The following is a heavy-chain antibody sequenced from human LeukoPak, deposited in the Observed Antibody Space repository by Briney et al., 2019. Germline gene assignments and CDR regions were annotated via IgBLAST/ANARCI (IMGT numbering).Heavy chain of an antibody. CDR3: ARASWIVGAYYFDY. J-gene: IGHJ4*02. D-gene: IGHD1-26*01. Sequence: PSETLSLTCTVSGGSISSYYWSWIRQPPGKGLEWIGYIYYSGSTNYNPSLKSRVTISVDTSKNQFSLKLSSVTAADTAVYHCARASWIVGAYYFDYWGQGTLVTVSS. CDR1: GGSISSYY. V-gene: IGHV4-59*01. CDR2: IYYSGST.